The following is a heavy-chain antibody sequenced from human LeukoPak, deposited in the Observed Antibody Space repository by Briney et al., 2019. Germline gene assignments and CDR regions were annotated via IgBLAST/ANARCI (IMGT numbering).Heavy chain of an antibody. J-gene: IGHJ6*02. CDR1: GYTFTSYG. CDR3: ATDPGEIVPAAKGPRGDYCYGMDV. Sequence: GASVKVCCKASGYTFTSYGISWVRQAPGQGLEWMGWISAYNGNTNYAQKLQGRVTMTEDTSTDTAYMELNSLRSDDTAVYYCATDPGEIVPAAKGPRGDYCYGMDVWGQGTTVTVSS. V-gene: IGHV1-18*01. CDR2: ISAYNGNT. D-gene: IGHD2-2*01.